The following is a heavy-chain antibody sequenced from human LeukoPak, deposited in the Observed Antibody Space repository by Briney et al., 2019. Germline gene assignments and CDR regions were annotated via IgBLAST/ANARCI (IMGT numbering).Heavy chain of an antibody. CDR2: IYYSGST. V-gene: IGHV4-59*01. CDR1: GGSISSYY. CDR3: AANPAPYYYDSSGYYLPVY. Sequence: SETLSLTCTVSGGSISSYYWSWIRQPPGKGLEWIGYIYYSGSTNYNPSLKSRVTISVDTSKNQFSLKLGSVTAADTAVYYCAANPAPYYYDSSGYYLPVYWGQGTLVTVSS. J-gene: IGHJ4*02. D-gene: IGHD3-22*01.